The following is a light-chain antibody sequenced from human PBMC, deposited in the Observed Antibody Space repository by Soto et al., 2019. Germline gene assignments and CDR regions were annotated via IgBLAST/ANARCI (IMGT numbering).Light chain of an antibody. CDR1: SSDVGGYSY. J-gene: IGLJ1*01. CDR3: CSYTSSGTFV. CDR2: EVS. V-gene: IGLV2-14*01. Sequence: QSALTQPASVSGSPGQSITISCTGTSSDVGGYSYVSWYQQHPGKAPKLMIYEVSNRPSGVSNRFSGSKSGNTASLTISGLQAEDEADYYCCSYTSSGTFVFGSGTKLTVL.